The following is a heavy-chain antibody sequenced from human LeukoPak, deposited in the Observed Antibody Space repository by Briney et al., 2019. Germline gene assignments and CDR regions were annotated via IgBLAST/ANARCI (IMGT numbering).Heavy chain of an antibody. Sequence: SETLSLTCTVSGGSISSYYWSWLRQPPGKGLEWIGYIYYSGSTNYNPSLKSRVIISVDTSKNQFSLKLSSVTAADTAVYYCARDAYYYGSGSYWSWFDPWGQGTLVTVSS. J-gene: IGHJ5*02. V-gene: IGHV4-59*01. CDR2: IYYSGST. CDR1: GGSISSYY. D-gene: IGHD3-10*01. CDR3: ARDAYYYGSGSYWSWFDP.